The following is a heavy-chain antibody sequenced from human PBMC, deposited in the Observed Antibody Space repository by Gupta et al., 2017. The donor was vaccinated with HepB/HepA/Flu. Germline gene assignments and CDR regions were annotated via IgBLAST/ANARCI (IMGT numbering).Heavy chain of an antibody. D-gene: IGHD3-3*01. CDR1: GFTFSSYA. J-gene: IGHJ4*02. Sequence: EVQLLESGGGLVQPGGSLRLSCAASGFTFSSYAMSWVRPAPGKGLEWVSAISGSGGSTYYADSVKGRFTISRDNSKNTLYLQMNSLRAEDTAVYYCAKAPVLRFLEWLPFDYWGQGTLVTVSS. V-gene: IGHV3-23*01. CDR3: AKAPVLRFLEWLPFDY. CDR2: ISGSGGST.